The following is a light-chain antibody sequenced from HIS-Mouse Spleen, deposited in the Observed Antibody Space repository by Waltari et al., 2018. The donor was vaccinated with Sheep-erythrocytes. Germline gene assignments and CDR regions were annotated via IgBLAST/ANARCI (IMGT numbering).Light chain of an antibody. CDR1: SLYVGGLNY. V-gene: IGLV2-11*01. J-gene: IGLJ1*01. CDR2: DVS. Sequence: QSALTQPRSVSGSPGQSVTISCTGTSLYVGGLNYVSWYQQHPGKAPKLMIYDVSKRPSGVPDRFSGSKSGNTASLTISGLQAEDEADYYCCSYAGSYNHVFATGTKVTVL. CDR3: CSYAGSYNHV.